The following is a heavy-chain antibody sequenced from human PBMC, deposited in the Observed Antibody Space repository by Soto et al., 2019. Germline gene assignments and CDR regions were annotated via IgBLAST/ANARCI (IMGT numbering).Heavy chain of an antibody. Sequence: TSEPLCHTWGVAGVPGSYGDDWGWIKQPPGKGLEWLGSIYQSGKTYYNPSLKSRLTLSTDTSKNEFSVRLRSVTAADTAVYFCARLYCSSVSCYTAYWGPGAQVPVSS. J-gene: IGHJ4*02. D-gene: IGHD2-2*01. CDR1: GVPGSYGDD. CDR3: ARLYCSSVSCYTAY. V-gene: IGHV4-38-2*01. CDR2: IYQSGKT.